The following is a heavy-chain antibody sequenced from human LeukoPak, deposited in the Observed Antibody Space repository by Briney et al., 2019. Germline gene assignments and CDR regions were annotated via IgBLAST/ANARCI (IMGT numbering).Heavy chain of an antibody. CDR1: GFTFSHAW. V-gene: IGHV3-23*01. CDR2: ISGSGGST. CDR3: AKRGVVIRVILVGFHKEAYYFDS. Sequence: GGSLRLSCAASGFTFSHAWMSWVRQAPGKGLEWVAGISGSGGSTKYADSVKGRFTISRDSPKNTLHLQMTSLRAEDTAVYFCAKRGVVIRVILVGFHKEAYYFDSWGQGALVTVSS. D-gene: IGHD3-22*01. J-gene: IGHJ4*02.